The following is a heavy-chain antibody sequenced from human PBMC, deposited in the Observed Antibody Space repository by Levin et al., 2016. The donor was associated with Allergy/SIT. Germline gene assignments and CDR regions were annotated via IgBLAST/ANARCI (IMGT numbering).Heavy chain of an antibody. J-gene: IGHJ4*02. CDR1: GFTVSSNY. CDR3: AREALNWNGVDY. CDR2: IYSGGST. Sequence: GESLKISCAASGFTVSSNYMSWVRQAPGKGLEWVSVIYSGGSTYYADSVKGRFTISRDNSKNTLYLQMNSLRAEDTAVYYCAREALNWNGVDYWGQGTLVTVSS. D-gene: IGHD1-20*01. V-gene: IGHV3-66*01.